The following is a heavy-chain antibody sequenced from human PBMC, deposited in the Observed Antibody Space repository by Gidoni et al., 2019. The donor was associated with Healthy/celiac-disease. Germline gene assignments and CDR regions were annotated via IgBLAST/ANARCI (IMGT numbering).Heavy chain of an antibody. CDR2: ISSSSSTI. CDR1: GFPFLSYS. CDR3: ARDGYSGSYYSDFDI. Sequence: EVQLVEPGGDLVQPVGSLRLSCAASGFPFLSYSMNWVRQAPGKGLEWVSYISSSSSTIYYADSVKGRFTISRDNAKNSLYLQMNSLRAEDTAVYYCARDGYSGSYYSDFDIWGQGTMVTVSS. V-gene: IGHV3-48*04. J-gene: IGHJ3*02. D-gene: IGHD1-26*01.